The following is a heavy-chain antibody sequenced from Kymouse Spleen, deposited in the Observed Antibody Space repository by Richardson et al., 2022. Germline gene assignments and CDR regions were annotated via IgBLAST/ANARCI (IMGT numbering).Heavy chain of an antibody. D-gene: IGHD3-3*01. J-gene: IGHJ4*02. CDR3: ASRGERWEGDFWSGFDY. CDR1: GGTFSSYA. CDR2: IIPIFGTA. Sequence: QVQLVQSGAEVKKPGSSVKVSCKASGGTFSSYAISWVRQAPGQGLEWMGGIIPIFGTANYAQKFQGRVTITTDESTSTAYMELSSLRSEDTAVYYCASRGERWEGDFWSGFDYWGQGTLVTVSS. V-gene: IGHV1-69*05.